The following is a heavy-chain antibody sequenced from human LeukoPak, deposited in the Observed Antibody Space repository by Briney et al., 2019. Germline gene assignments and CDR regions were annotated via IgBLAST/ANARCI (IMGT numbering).Heavy chain of an antibody. Sequence: KPSETLCLTCTVSGGSISSYYWSWIRQPPGKGLEWIGYIYYSGSTYYNPSLKSRVTISVDTSKNQFSLKLSSVTAADTAVYYCARENSITMIADWGQGTLVTVSS. V-gene: IGHV4-59*12. CDR2: IYYSGST. J-gene: IGHJ4*02. D-gene: IGHD3-22*01. CDR3: ARENSITMIAD. CDR1: GGSISSYY.